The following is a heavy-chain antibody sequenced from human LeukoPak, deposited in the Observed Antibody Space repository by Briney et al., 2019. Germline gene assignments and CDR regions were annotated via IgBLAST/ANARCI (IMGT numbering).Heavy chain of an antibody. Sequence: PGGSLRLSCAASGFTFSNYAMSWVRQAPGKGLEWVSGITWNSDNIEYTDSVKGRFTISRDNAKNSLYLQMNSLRAEDMALYYCAKGGGGRLIYYYYMDVWGKGTTVTVSS. CDR1: GFTFSNYA. CDR2: ITWNSDNI. J-gene: IGHJ6*03. CDR3: AKGGGGRLIYYYYMDV. D-gene: IGHD3-16*01. V-gene: IGHV3-9*03.